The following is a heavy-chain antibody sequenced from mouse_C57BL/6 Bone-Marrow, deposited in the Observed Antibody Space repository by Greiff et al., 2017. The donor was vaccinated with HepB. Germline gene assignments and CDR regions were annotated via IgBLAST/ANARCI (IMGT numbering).Heavy chain of an antibody. J-gene: IGHJ1*03. Sequence: EVKLVESGGGLVKPGGSLKLSCAASGFTFSSYAMSWVRQTPEKRLEWVATISDGGSYTYYPDNVKGRFTISRDNAKNNLYLQMSHLKSEDTAMYYCARAITTVVARDWYFDVWGTGTTVTVSS. D-gene: IGHD1-1*01. CDR3: ARAITTVVARDWYFDV. CDR2: ISDGGSYT. CDR1: GFTFSSYA. V-gene: IGHV5-4*03.